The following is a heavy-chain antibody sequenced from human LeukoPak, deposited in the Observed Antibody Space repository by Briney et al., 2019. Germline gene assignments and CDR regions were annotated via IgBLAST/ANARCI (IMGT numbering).Heavy chain of an antibody. J-gene: IGHJ4*02. Sequence: GGSLRLSCAAAGFTFRNYAVHCVRQAPGKGLQWLAVISYDGTNKYYADSVKGRFTISRDNSENTLSLHMNSLRAEDTAVYYCARGSSSGWYGGVDYWGQGTLVTVSS. D-gene: IGHD6-19*01. CDR3: ARGSSSGWYGGVDY. CDR1: GFTFRNYA. CDR2: ISYDGTNK. V-gene: IGHV3-30-3*01.